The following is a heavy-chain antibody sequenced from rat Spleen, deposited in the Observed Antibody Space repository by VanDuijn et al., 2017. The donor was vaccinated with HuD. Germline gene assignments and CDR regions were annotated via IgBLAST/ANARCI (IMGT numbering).Heavy chain of an antibody. CDR1: GFTFSNYG. V-gene: IGHV5-20*01. CDR2: ISYDGGST. J-gene: IGHJ2*01. Sequence: EVQLVASGGGLVQPGRSMNISCAASGFTFSNYGMAWVRQAPKKGLGWVAYISYDGGSTYYRDAVKGRFTISRDNAKSTLYLQMDSLRSEDTATYYCTTVTIAAISFDYWGQGVMVTVSS. CDR3: TTVTIAAISFDY. D-gene: IGHD1-2*01.